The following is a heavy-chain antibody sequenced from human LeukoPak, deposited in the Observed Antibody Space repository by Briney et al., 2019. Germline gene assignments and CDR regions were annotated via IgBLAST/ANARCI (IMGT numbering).Heavy chain of an antibody. CDR2: INHSGST. Sequence: SETLSLTCAVYGGSFSGYYWSWIRQPPGKGLEWIGEINHSGSTNYNPSLKSRVTISVDTSKNQFSLKLSSVTAADTAVYYCARGGGADGGIDPWGQGTLVTVSS. J-gene: IGHJ5*02. V-gene: IGHV4-34*01. D-gene: IGHD5-24*01. CDR3: ARGGGADGGIDP. CDR1: GGSFSGYY.